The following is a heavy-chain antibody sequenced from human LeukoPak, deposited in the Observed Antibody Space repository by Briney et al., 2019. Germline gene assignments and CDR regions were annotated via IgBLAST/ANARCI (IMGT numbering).Heavy chain of an antibody. J-gene: IGHJ6*02. CDR2: ISFDGSKK. CDR3: AKDRKFNSGWTRSEYYYGMDV. Sequence: PGGSPRLSCAAAGFSFSNYGMHWVRQAPGKGLEWVAVISFDGSKKHYGDSMKGRFTVSRDNSKNTLDLQMDSLRAEDTAVYYCAKDRKFNSGWTRSEYYYGMDVWGQGTTVTVSS. V-gene: IGHV3-30*18. CDR1: GFSFSNYG. D-gene: IGHD5-12*01.